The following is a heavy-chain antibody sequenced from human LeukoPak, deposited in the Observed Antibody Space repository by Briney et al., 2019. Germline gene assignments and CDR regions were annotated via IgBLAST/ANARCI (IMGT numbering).Heavy chain of an antibody. CDR1: GGTFSSYA. V-gene: IGHV1-69*06. CDR2: IIPIFGTA. Sequence: ASVKVSCKASGGTFSSYAISWVRQAPGQGLEWMGGIIPIFGTANYAQKFQGRVTITADKSTSTAYMELSSLRSEDTAVYYCAVMRDRFPFGYWGQGTLVTVSS. J-gene: IGHJ4*02. CDR3: AVMRDRFPFGY. D-gene: IGHD5-24*01.